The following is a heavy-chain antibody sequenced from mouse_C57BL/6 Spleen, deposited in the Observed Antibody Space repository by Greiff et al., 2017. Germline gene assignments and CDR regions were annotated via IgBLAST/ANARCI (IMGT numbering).Heavy chain of an antibody. CDR2: INPNYGTT. CDR3: ASTTVVAAYYARDY. CDR1: GYSFTDYY. J-gene: IGHJ4*01. D-gene: IGHD1-1*01. V-gene: IGHV1-39*01. Sequence: VQLQQSGPELVKPGASVKISCKASGYSFTDYYMNWVKQSNGKSLEWIGVINPNYGTTSYNQKFKGKATLTVDQSSSTAYMQLNSLTSEDSAVYYCASTTVVAAYYARDYWGQGTSVTVSS.